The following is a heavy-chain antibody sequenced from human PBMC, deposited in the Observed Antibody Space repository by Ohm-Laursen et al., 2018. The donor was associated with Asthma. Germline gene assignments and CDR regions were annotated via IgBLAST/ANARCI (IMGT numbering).Heavy chain of an antibody. V-gene: IGHV3-30-3*01. CDR3: VRAIRDFYEC. D-gene: IGHD3-3*01. CDR1: GFSITTYT. J-gene: IGHJ4*02. Sequence: SSLRLSCSASGFSITTYTLHWVRQAPGKGLEWVAVISADGNTQIYADSVRGRFTISRDKSHNALYLHLTSLRADDTAIYYCVRAIRDFYECWGQGALVTVSS. CDR2: ISADGNTQ.